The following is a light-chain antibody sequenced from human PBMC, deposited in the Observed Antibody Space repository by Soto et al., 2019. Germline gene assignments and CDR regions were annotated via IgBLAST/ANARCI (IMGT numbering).Light chain of an antibody. V-gene: IGKV3-20*01. Sequence: IVLTQSPDTLSLSPGERASLSCRASRSVSFAYVAWYQLRTGQAPRLLIYGASSRATGIPDRFSGSGSGTAFTLTIGRLEPEDSAVYYCKHYVTPPYTFGHGIQLEI. CDR2: GAS. J-gene: IGKJ2*01. CDR3: KHYVTPPYT. CDR1: RSVSFAY.